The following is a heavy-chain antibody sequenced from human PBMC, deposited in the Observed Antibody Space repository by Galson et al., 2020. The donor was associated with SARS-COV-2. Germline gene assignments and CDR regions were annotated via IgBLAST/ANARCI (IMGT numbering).Heavy chain of an antibody. D-gene: IGHD4-17*01. CDR2: ISHSGGT. J-gene: IGHJ3*02. CDR1: RTSISSGSYS. V-gene: IGHV4-30-2*01. Sequence: SETLSLTCAVSRTSISSGSYSWNWIRQPPGKGLEWIGYISHSGGTYYNPSLKSRVTISGDRSKNQFSLRLSSVTAADTAVYYCARLHYGEYAPEAFDIWGRGTRVTVAS. CDR3: ARLHYGEYAPEAFDI.